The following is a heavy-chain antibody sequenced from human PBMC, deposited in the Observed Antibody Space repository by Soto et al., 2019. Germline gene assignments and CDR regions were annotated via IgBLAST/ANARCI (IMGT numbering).Heavy chain of an antibody. CDR3: ARDLQDIVLVPASPFPGMDV. J-gene: IGHJ6*02. D-gene: IGHD2-2*01. V-gene: IGHV4-30-4*01. CDR1: GGSISSGDYY. Sequence: SETLSLTCTVSGGSISSGDYYWSWIRQPPGKGLEWIGYIYYSGSTYYNPSLRSRVTISVDTSKNQFSLKLSSVTAADTAVYYCARDLQDIVLVPASPFPGMDVWGQGTTVTVPS. CDR2: IYYSGST.